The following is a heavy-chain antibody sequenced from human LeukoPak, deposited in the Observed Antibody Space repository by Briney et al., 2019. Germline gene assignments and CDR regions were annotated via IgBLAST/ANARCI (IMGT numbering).Heavy chain of an antibody. CDR3: ARGFIVATMGMIVVTTFDY. CDR1: GYTFNSYA. J-gene: IGHJ4*02. CDR2: ITAYNGNT. Sequence: PGASVKVSCKAFGYTFNSYAISWVRQAPGQGLEWMGWITAYNGNTKYAQKSQGRVTMTTDTSTSTAYMELRSLRSDDTAVYYCARGFIVATMGMIVVTTFDYWGQGTLVTVSS. V-gene: IGHV1-18*01. D-gene: IGHD5-12*01.